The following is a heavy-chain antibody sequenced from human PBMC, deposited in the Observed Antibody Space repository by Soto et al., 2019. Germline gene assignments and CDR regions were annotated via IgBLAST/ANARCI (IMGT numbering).Heavy chain of an antibody. Sequence: PGGSLRLSCAASGFTFSSYWMSWVRQAPGKGLEWVANIKQDGSEKYYVDSVKGRFTISRDNAKNSLYLQMNSLRAEDTAVYYCARRRLTFGGVIVIPGYFDYWGQGTLVTVSS. V-gene: IGHV3-7*03. CDR2: IKQDGSEK. CDR1: GFTFSSYW. CDR3: ARRRLTFGGVIVIPGYFDY. D-gene: IGHD3-16*02. J-gene: IGHJ4*02.